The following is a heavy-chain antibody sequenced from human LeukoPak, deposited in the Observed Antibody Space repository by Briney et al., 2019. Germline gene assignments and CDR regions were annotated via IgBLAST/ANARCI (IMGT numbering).Heavy chain of an antibody. Sequence: SETLSLTCAVYGGSFSGYYWSWLGQPPGKGLEWIGEINHSGSTNYNPSLKSRVTISVDTSKNQFSLKLSSVTAADTAVYYCARGRRQKPYYMDVWGKGTTVTAPS. J-gene: IGHJ6*03. CDR2: INHSGST. CDR1: GGSFSGYY. V-gene: IGHV4-34*01. CDR3: ARGRRQKPYYMDV.